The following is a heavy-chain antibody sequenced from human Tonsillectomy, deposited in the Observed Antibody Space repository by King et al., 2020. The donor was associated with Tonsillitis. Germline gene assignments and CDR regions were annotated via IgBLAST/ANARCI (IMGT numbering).Heavy chain of an antibody. CDR2: ISSSSSYI. V-gene: IGHV3-21*01. CDR3: ARDCSGGNCYPYYYGMDV. D-gene: IGHD2-15*01. CDR1: GFTFSSYS. J-gene: IGHJ6*02. Sequence: EVQLVESGGGLVKPGGSLRLSCAASGFTFSSYSMNWVRQSPGKGLEWVSSISSSSSYIYYADSVKGRFAISRDNAKHSLYLQMNSLRAEDTAGYYCARDCSGGNCYPYYYGMDVWGQGTTVTVSS.